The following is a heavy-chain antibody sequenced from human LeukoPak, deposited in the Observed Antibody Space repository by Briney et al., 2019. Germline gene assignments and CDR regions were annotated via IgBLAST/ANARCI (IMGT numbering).Heavy chain of an antibody. V-gene: IGHV4-30-2*01. J-gene: IGHJ4*02. CDR2: IYHSGST. CDR3: ARLDSSGYYHY. Sequence: SQTLSLTCTVSGGSISSGGYYWSWIRQPPGKGLEWIGYIYHSGSTYYNPSLKSRVTISVDRSKNQFSLKLSSVTAADTAVYYCARLDSSGYYHYWGQGTLVTVSS. D-gene: IGHD3-22*01. CDR1: GGSISSGGYY.